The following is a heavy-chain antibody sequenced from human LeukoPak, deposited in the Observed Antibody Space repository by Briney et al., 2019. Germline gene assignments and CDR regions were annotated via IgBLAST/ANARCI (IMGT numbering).Heavy chain of an antibody. V-gene: IGHV4-61*02. Sequence: SETLSLTCTVSGGSISSGSYYWSWIRQPAGKGLEWIGRIYTSGSTNYNPSLKSRVTISVDTSKNQFSLRLSSVTAADTAVYYCAHYDSSGYLDYWGQGTLVTVSS. CDR2: IYTSGST. J-gene: IGHJ4*02. CDR3: AHYDSSGYLDY. CDR1: GGSISSGSYY. D-gene: IGHD3-22*01.